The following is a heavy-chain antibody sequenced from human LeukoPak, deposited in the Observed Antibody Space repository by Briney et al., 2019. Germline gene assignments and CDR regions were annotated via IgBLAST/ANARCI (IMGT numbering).Heavy chain of an antibody. CDR1: GFTFSSFS. V-gene: IGHV3-23*01. Sequence: PGGSLRLSCAASGFTFSSFSMSWVRQAPGKGLEWVSVISDDGSYTFYADSVKGRFTISRDNSKKTLHLQMNSLRAEDTAVYYCAKADGTSSRRPFDCWGQGTLVTVSS. J-gene: IGHJ4*02. D-gene: IGHD6-6*01. CDR2: ISDDGSYT. CDR3: AKADGTSSRRPFDC.